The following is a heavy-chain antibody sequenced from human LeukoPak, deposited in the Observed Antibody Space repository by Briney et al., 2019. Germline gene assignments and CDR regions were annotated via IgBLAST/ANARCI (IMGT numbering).Heavy chain of an antibody. D-gene: IGHD2-2*01. CDR1: GYTFTDYY. J-gene: IGHJ4*02. CDR2: INPNDGDT. V-gene: IGHV1-2*02. Sequence: ASVNVSCKASGYTFTDYYMHWVRQAPGQGFEWMGWINPNDGDTNYAQKFQGRVTMTRDTSISTAHMEVSRLRSDDTAVYYCARANFRYCSSTTCLFDYWGQGTLVTVSS. CDR3: ARANFRYCSSTTCLFDY.